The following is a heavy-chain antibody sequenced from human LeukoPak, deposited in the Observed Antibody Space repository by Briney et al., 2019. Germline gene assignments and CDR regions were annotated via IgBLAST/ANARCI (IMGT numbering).Heavy chain of an antibody. CDR1: GYSISSGYY. Sequence: SETLSLTCIVSGYSISSGYYWGWIRQPPGKGLEWIGSIYHSGSTYYNPSLKSRVTMSVDTSKNQFSLKLNSVTAADTAVYYCARGQNKKYSSSWYTDNHYYYYGMTSGAKGPRSPSP. CDR2: IYHSGST. D-gene: IGHD6-13*01. CDR3: ARGQNKKYSSSWYTDNHYYYYGMTS. V-gene: IGHV4-38-2*02. J-gene: IGHJ6*02.